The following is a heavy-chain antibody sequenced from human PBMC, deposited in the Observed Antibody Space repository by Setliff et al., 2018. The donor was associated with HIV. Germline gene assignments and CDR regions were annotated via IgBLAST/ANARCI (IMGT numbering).Heavy chain of an antibody. Sequence: PGESLKISCKGSGYYFTTFWIAWVRQMPGKGLEWMGFIYPGDSHTTYSPSFQGQVTISVDTSVSTAYLQWSSLKASDSAMYYCARTSGARTTGYWGQGTLVTVSS. J-gene: IGHJ4*02. D-gene: IGHD3-9*01. V-gene: IGHV5-51*01. CDR2: IYPGDSHT. CDR3: ARTSGARTTGY. CDR1: GYYFTTFW.